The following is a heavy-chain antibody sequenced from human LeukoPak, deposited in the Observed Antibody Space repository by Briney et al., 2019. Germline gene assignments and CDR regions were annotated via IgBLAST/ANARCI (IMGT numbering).Heavy chain of an antibody. J-gene: IGHJ4*02. CDR3: ARGSKDY. CDR1: GFTFSSYE. D-gene: IGHD3-10*01. CDR2: IKQDGSEK. V-gene: IGHV3-7*01. Sequence: GGSLRLSCAASGFTFSSYEMNWVRQAPGKGLEWVANIKQDGSEKYYVDSVKGRFTISRDNAKNSLYLQMNSLRAEDTAVYYCARGSKDYWGQGTLVTVSS.